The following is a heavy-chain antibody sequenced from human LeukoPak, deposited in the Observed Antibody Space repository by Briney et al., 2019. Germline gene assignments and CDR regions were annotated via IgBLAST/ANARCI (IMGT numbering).Heavy chain of an antibody. D-gene: IGHD3-10*01. J-gene: IGHJ4*02. CDR1: GFTFSSYG. CDR2: ISSSSSPI. Sequence: GGSLRLSCAASGFTFSSYGMNWVRQAPGKGLEWVSYISSSSSPIYYADSMKGRFTISRDNAKNSLYLQMNSLRAEDTAVYYCASYGSGSYYYFDYWGQGTLVTVSS. V-gene: IGHV3-48*04. CDR3: ASYGSGSYYYFDY.